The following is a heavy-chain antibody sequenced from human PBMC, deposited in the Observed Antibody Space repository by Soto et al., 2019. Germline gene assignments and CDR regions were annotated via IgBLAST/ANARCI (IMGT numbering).Heavy chain of an antibody. Sequence: VQLVESGGGLVQPGGSLRLSCAASGFIFSDHYMDWVRQAPGKGLEWVGRIKNKANSYTTEYAASVKGRFTISRDDSKNSLYLQMNSPKTEDTAVYYCTRISLVGATGGRYFDYWGQGTLLTVS. V-gene: IGHV3-72*01. CDR2: IKNKANSYTT. D-gene: IGHD1-26*01. CDR1: GFIFSDHY. CDR3: TRISLVGATGGRYFDY. J-gene: IGHJ4*02.